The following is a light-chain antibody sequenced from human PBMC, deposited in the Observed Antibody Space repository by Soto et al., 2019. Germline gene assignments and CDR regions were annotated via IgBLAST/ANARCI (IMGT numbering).Light chain of an antibody. J-gene: IGKJ1*01. V-gene: IGKV1-39*01. CDR3: QESYSTS. CDR1: QYISTY. Sequence: DIQMTQSPSALSASVVDSVTITFLASQYISTYLNWYQQKPGKAPKLLIYVASNLQSGVPSRFSGSGSGTDSTLTISSLQPEDIATYYCQESYSTSFGQGTKV. CDR2: VAS.